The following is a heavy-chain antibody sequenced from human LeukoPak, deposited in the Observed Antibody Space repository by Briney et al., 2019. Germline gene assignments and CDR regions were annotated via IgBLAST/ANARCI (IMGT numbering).Heavy chain of an antibody. CDR3: TRELGGSYFDY. V-gene: IGHV1-46*01. Sequence: ASVKVSCKASGYTFTNYYMHWVRQAPGQGLEWVGVSNPSGGRTTYAQKFQGRVTMTRDTSTSTVYMELSSLRSEDTAVYCCTRELGGSYFDYWGQGTLVTVSS. CDR2: SNPSGGRT. CDR1: GYTFTNYY. J-gene: IGHJ4*02. D-gene: IGHD1-26*01.